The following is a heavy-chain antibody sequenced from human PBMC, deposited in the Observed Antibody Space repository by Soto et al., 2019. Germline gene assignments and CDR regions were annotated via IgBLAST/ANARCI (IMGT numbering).Heavy chain of an antibody. CDR2: IYYSGST. CDR3: ARLTSPEDYYGMDV. CDR1: GGSISSGGYY. Sequence: PSETLSLTCTVSGGSISSGGYYWSWIRQHPGKGLEWIGYIYYSGSTYYNPSLKSRVTISVDTSKNQFSLKLSSVTAADTAVYYCARLTSPEDYYGMDVWGQGTTVTVSS. D-gene: IGHD6-6*01. V-gene: IGHV4-31*03. J-gene: IGHJ6*02.